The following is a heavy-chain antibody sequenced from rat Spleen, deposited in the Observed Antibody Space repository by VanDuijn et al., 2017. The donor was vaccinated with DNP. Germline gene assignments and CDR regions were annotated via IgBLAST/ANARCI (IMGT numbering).Heavy chain of an antibody. CDR3: ARWNIGTSTLDY. Sequence: EVQLQESGPGLMKPSQSLSLTCSVTGFSITSNYWGWIRKFPGNEMEWIGHISYSGSANFNPSLRSRISITRDTSKNQFFLQLSSVTTEDTATYYCARWNIGTSTLDYWGQGVMVTVSS. V-gene: IGHV3-1*01. D-gene: IGHD1-5*01. CDR2: ISYSGSA. CDR1: GFSITSNY. J-gene: IGHJ2*01.